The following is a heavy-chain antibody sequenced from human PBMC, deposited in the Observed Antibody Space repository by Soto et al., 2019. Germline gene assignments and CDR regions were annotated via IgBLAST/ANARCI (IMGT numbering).Heavy chain of an antibody. D-gene: IGHD6-19*01. V-gene: IGHV4-59*01. CDR2: IYYSGGT. J-gene: IGHJ5*02. Sequence: SETLSLTCAVSGVSINSNYFWGWIRQPPGRSLEWIGYIYYSGGTNYNPSLKSRVTISVDTSKNLFSLKLNSVTAADTAVYYRARGGYSGGGAPNCFDPWGQETLVTVSS. CDR3: ARGGYSGGGAPNCFDP. CDR1: GVSINSNYF.